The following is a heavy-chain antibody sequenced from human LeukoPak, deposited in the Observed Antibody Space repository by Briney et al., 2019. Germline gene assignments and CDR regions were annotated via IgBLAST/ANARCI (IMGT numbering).Heavy chain of an antibody. Sequence: SETLSLTCAVYGGSFSGYYWSWIRQPPGKGLEWIGEINHSGSTNYNPSLKSRVTISVGTPKNQFSLKLSSVTAADTAVYYCARAYYYDSSGFPKDYYGMDVWGQGTTVTVSS. V-gene: IGHV4-34*01. CDR3: ARAYYYDSSGFPKDYYGMDV. CDR2: INHSGST. D-gene: IGHD3-22*01. J-gene: IGHJ6*02. CDR1: GGSFSGYY.